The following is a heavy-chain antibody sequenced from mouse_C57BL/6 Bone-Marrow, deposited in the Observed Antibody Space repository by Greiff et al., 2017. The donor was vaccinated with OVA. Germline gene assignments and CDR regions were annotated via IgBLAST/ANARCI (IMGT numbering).Heavy chain of an antibody. CDR1: GYTFTSYW. Sequence: QVQLQQPGAELVRPGTSVKLSCKASGYTFTSYWMHWVKQRPGQGLEWIGVIDPSDSYTNYNQKFKGKATLTVDTSSSTAYMQLSSLTSEDSAVYYCAIYGYYVRRAFDYWGQGTTLTVSS. D-gene: IGHD2-3*01. J-gene: IGHJ2*01. CDR3: AIYGYYVRRAFDY. CDR2: IDPSDSYT. V-gene: IGHV1-59*01.